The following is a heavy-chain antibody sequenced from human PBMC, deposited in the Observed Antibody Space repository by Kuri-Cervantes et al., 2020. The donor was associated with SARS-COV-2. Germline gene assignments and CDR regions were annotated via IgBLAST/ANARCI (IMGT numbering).Heavy chain of an antibody. J-gene: IGHJ4*02. Sequence: GGSLRLSCAASGFTFSSYAMSWVRQAPGKGLEWVSAISGSGGSTYYADSVKGRFTISRDNAKNSLYLQMNSLRAEDTAVYYRARAYDFWSGYYPHWGQGTLVTVSS. CDR2: ISGSGGST. D-gene: IGHD3-3*01. CDR1: GFTFSSYA. V-gene: IGHV3-23*01. CDR3: ARAYDFWSGYYPH.